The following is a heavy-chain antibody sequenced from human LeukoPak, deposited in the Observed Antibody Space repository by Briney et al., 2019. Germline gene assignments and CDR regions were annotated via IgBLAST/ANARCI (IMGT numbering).Heavy chain of an antibody. D-gene: IGHD6-13*01. V-gene: IGHV4-34*01. Sequence: SETLSLTCAVYGGSFSGYYWSWIRQPPGKGLEWIGEINHSGSTNYNPSLKSRVTISVDTSKNQFSLKLSSVAAADTAVYYCARGGAGTLYYYGMDVWGQGTTVTVSS. CDR1: GGSFSGYY. CDR3: ARGGAGTLYYYGMDV. J-gene: IGHJ6*02. CDR2: INHSGST.